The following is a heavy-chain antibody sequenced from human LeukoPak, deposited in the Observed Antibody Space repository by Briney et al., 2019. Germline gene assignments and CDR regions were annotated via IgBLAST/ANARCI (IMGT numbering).Heavy chain of an antibody. CDR3: AKARITMIVVVNPLDY. CDR1: GFTFSSYG. V-gene: IGHV3-30*18. CDR2: ISYDGSNK. J-gene: IGHJ4*02. Sequence: PGGSLRLSCAASGFTFSSYGMHWVRQAPGKGLEWVAVISYDGSNKYYADSVKGRFTISRDNSKNTLYLQMNSLRAEDTAVYYCAKARITMIVVVNPLDYWGQGTLVTVSS. D-gene: IGHD3-22*01.